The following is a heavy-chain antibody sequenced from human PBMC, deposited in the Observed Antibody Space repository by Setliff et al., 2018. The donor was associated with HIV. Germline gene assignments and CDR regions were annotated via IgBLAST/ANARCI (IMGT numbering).Heavy chain of an antibody. CDR2: ISIYDGSEK. CDR3: ARDVTVRLSVEYYFDY. CDR1: GFTFSSYA. Sequence: QPGGSLRLSCAASGFTFSSYATHRVRQAPGKGLEWVAVISIYDGSEKYYADSVKGRFTISRDNSKNMLYLEMNSLRAEDTAIYYCARDVTVRLSVEYYFDYWGQGTLVTVSS. J-gene: IGHJ4*02. V-gene: IGHV3-30*01. D-gene: IGHD2-15*01.